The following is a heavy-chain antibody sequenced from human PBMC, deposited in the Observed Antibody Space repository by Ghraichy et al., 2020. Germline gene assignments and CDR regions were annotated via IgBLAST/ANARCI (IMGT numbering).Heavy chain of an antibody. CDR1: GDSVSNDEYY. J-gene: IGHJ6*02. V-gene: IGHV4-61*08. CDR2: IHNRGRT. D-gene: IGHD2-2*01. CDR3: ARDRGIVAVPGAGYYYSGMDV. Sequence: SETLSLTCSVSGDSVSNDEYYWSWMRQSPGKGLEWIGYIHNRGRTSYNPSLKSRVTISVDTSKNQFSLNLSSVTAADTAFYYCARDRGIVAVPGAGYYYSGMDVWGQGTTVTVSS.